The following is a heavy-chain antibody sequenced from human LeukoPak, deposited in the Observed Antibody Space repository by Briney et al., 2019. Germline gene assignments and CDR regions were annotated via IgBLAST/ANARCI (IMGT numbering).Heavy chain of an antibody. V-gene: IGHV4-34*01. D-gene: IGHD6-13*01. CDR2: INHSGST. Sequence: SETLSLTCTVSGGSISNYYWSWIRQPPGKGLEWIGEINHSGSTNYNPSLKSRVTISVDTSKNQFSLKLSSVTAADTAVYYCARRHFTYSSSWYGYWGQGTLVTVSS. CDR1: GGSISNYY. J-gene: IGHJ4*02. CDR3: ARRHFTYSSSWYGY.